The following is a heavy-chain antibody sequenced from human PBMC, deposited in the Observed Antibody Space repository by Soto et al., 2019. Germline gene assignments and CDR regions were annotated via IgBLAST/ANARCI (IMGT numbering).Heavy chain of an antibody. CDR1: GYTFTSYD. V-gene: IGHV1-8*01. CDR3: ARGGDYGHNPGSFY. J-gene: IGHJ4*02. D-gene: IGHD4-17*01. Sequence: QVQLVQSGAEVKKPGASVKVSCKASGYTFTSYDINWVRQATGQGLEWMGWMNPNSGNTGYAQKFQGRVTMTRNTSIRTAYIELSSLRSENTAVYYCARGGDYGHNPGSFYWGQGTLVTVYS. CDR2: MNPNSGNT.